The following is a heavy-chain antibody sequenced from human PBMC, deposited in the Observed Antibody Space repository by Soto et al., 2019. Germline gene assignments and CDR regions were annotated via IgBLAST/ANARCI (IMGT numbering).Heavy chain of an antibody. CDR2: INPNGGST. Sequence: QVQLVQSGAEVKNPGASVKLSCKASGYTFTSFYIHWVRQAPGQGLAWMAIINPNGGSTNYAPNLQGSVTRTRDTSTNTGYMELSSLGSEDTAVYYCARGLTSGDYLGQGTLVTVSS. D-gene: IGHD7-27*01. CDR1: GYTFTSFY. CDR3: ARGLTSGDY. J-gene: IGHJ4*02. V-gene: IGHV1-46*01.